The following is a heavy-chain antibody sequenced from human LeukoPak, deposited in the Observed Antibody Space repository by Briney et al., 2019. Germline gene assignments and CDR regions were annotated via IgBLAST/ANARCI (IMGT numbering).Heavy chain of an antibody. V-gene: IGHV3-9*01. Sequence: GRSLRLSCAASGFSFGDYTMHWVRQAPGKGLEWVSGLNWNSASIDSADSVKGRFTISRDNAKNSLYLQMNSLRVEDTAVYYCARGKQRQCSSISCYTESDYWGQGTLVTVSS. J-gene: IGHJ4*02. CDR3: ARGKQRQCSSISCYTESDY. CDR2: LNWNSASI. D-gene: IGHD2-2*02. CDR1: GFSFGDYT.